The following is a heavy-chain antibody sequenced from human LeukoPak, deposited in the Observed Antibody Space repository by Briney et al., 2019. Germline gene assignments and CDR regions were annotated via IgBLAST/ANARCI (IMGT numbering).Heavy chain of an antibody. CDR3: AKDGGIWVSAHWGDS. V-gene: IGHV3-23*01. CDR1: GGSISSSSYY. CDR2: ITTGDGNT. J-gene: IGHJ4*02. D-gene: IGHD7-27*01. Sequence: ETLSLTCTVSGGSISSSSYYWGWIRQAPGKGLKWVSTITTGDGNTYYADSLKGRFTVSRDDSNNTPYVQMNSLRAEDTAVYYCAKDGGIWVSAHWGDSWGRGTLVTVSS.